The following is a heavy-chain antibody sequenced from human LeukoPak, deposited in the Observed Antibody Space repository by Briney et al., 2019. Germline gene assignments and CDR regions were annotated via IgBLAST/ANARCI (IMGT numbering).Heavy chain of an antibody. D-gene: IGHD3-22*01. CDR2: INPNSGGT. CDR1: GYTFTGYY. V-gene: IGHV1-2*02. Sequence: ASVKVSCKASGYTFTGYYMHWVRPAPGQGLEWMGWINPNSGGTNYAQKLQGRVTMTRDASISTAYMELSRLRSDDTAVYYCASRDSSGPEYFQHWGQGTLVTVSS. J-gene: IGHJ1*01. CDR3: ASRDSSGPEYFQH.